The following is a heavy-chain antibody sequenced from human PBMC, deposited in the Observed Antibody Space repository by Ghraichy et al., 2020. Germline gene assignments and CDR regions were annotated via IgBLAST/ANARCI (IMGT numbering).Heavy chain of an antibody. CDR2: IYSGGST. Sequence: GGSLRLSCAASGFTVSSNYMSWVRQAPGKGLEWVSVIYSGGSTYYADSVKGRFTISRDNSKNTLYLQMNSLRAEDTAVYYCARVRVTTYYYYYMDVWGKGTTVTVSS. CDR1: GFTVSSNY. D-gene: IGHD4-17*01. CDR3: ARVRVTTYYYYYMDV. V-gene: IGHV3-53*01. J-gene: IGHJ6*03.